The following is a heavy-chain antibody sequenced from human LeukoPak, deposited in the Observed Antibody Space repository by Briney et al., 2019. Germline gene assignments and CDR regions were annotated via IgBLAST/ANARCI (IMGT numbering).Heavy chain of an antibody. D-gene: IGHD6-19*01. V-gene: IGHV3-53*01. CDR3: AKSVSGWYDY. J-gene: IGHJ4*02. CDR1: GFTVSSNY. Sequence: GGSLRLSCAASGFTVSSNYMSWVRQAPGQGLEWVSLIYSDRTTYYADSVKGRFIISRDSSKNTLYLQMNSLRADDTAVYYCAKSVSGWYDYWGQGTLVTVSS. CDR2: IYSDRTT.